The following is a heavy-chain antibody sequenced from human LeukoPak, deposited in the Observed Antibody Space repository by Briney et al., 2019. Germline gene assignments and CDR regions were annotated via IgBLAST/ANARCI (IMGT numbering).Heavy chain of an antibody. CDR3: AKDIWGDYYNAFDI. J-gene: IGHJ3*02. V-gene: IGHV3-23*01. D-gene: IGHD3-3*01. CDR2: ISGSGGTT. CDR1: GFTFSSYA. Sequence: GGSLRLSCAASGFTFSSYAMSWVRQAPGKGLEWVSGISGSGGTTYYADSVKGRLTISRDNSKNTLYLQMNSLRAEDTAVYYCAKDIWGDYYNAFDIWGQGTMVTVSS.